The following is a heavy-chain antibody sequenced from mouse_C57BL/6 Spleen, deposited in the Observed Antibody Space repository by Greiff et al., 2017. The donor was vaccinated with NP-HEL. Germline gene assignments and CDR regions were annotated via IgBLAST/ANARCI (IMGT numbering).Heavy chain of an antibody. CDR1: GYTFTSYW. V-gene: IGHV1-72*01. Sequence: QVQLQQPGAELVKPGASVKLSCKASGYTFTSYWMHWVKQRPGRGLEWIGRIDPNSGSTKYNEKFKSKATLTVDKPSSTAYMQLSSLTSEESAVYYCARDRDYAMDYWGQGTSVTVSS. CDR2: IDPNSGST. J-gene: IGHJ4*01. CDR3: ARDRDYAMDY. D-gene: IGHD3-2*01.